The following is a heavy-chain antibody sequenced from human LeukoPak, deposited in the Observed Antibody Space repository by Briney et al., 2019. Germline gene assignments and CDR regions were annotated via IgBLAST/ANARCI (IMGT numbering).Heavy chain of an antibody. CDR1: GGSINSHY. V-gene: IGHV4-59*08. D-gene: IGHD1-26*01. Sequence: SETLSLTCIVSGGSINSHYWSWIRQPPGKGLEWIGDIHYTGTAKYNPSVKSRVTISIDTSKNQFSLELSSVTATDTAVYFCATNRVGTYDRPFDIWGQGTMVTVSS. CDR3: ATNRVGTYDRPFDI. CDR2: IHYTGTA. J-gene: IGHJ3*02.